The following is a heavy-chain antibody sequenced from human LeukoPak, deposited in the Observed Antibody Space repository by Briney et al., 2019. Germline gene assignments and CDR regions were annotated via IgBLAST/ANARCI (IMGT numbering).Heavy chain of an antibody. D-gene: IGHD4-17*01. CDR2: IYSGGNT. Sequence: GGSLRLSCAASGFTVSTIYMTWVRQAPGKGLEWVSIIYSGGNTYYADSVKGRFTISRDNSKNTLYLQMNSLRVEDTAVYYCARGXGDHVGPFYFQHWGQGTLVTVSS. CDR3: ARGXGDHVGPFYFQH. J-gene: IGHJ1*01. V-gene: IGHV3-66*01. CDR1: GFTVSTIY.